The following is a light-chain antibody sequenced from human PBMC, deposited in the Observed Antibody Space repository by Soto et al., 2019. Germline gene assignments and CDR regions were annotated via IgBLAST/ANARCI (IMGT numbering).Light chain of an antibody. CDR1: QSVTSSY. Sequence: EIVLTQSTGTLSLSPGERATLSCRASQSVTSSYLAWYQQKPGQAPRLLIYGASSRATGTPDRFRGSGSGTDFTLTISRLEPEDFAMYYCQQYHNSPRTFGQGTKVEIK. V-gene: IGKV3-20*01. J-gene: IGKJ1*01. CDR3: QQYHNSPRT. CDR2: GAS.